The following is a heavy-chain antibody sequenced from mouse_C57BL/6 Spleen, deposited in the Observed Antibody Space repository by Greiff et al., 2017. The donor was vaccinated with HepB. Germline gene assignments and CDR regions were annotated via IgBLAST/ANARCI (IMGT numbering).Heavy chain of an antibody. Sequence: QVQLQQPGAELVRPRSSVKLSCKASGYTFTSYWMHWVKQRPIQGLEWIGNIDPSDSETHYNQKFKDKATLTVDKSSSTAYMQLSSLTSEDSAVYYCARVGVVARYFDVWGTGTTVTVSS. CDR1: GYTFTSYW. CDR2: IDPSDSET. J-gene: IGHJ1*03. V-gene: IGHV1-52*01. D-gene: IGHD1-1*01. CDR3: ARVGVVARYFDV.